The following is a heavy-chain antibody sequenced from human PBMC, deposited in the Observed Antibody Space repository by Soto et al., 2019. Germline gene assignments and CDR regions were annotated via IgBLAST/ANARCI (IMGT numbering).Heavy chain of an antibody. J-gene: IGHJ6*02. V-gene: IGHV1-3*01. CDR1: GYTFTSYA. D-gene: IGHD3-10*01. Sequence: ASVKVSCKASGYTFTSYAMHWVRQAPGQRLEWMGWINAGNGNTKYSQKFQGRVTITRDTSASTAYMELSSLRSEDTAVYYCARATYYYGSGSHYTSYYYYYGMDVWGQGTTVTVSS. CDR3: ARATYYYGSGSHYTSYYYYYGMDV. CDR2: INAGNGNT.